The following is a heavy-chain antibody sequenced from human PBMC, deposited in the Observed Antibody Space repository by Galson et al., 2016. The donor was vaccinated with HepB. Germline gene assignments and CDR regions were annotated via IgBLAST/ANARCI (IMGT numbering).Heavy chain of an antibody. CDR2: IASSSSYI. D-gene: IGHD5-24*01. J-gene: IGHJ4*02. Sequence: SLRLSCAASGSIFSINSMSWVRQAPGQGLEWISSIASSSSYIYYTDSVKGRFTISRDNAKNSLFLQMNSLRAEDTAVYYCATGGWMAAFHHWGRGTLVTVSS. CDR1: GSIFSINS. CDR3: ATGGWMAAFHH. V-gene: IGHV3-21*01.